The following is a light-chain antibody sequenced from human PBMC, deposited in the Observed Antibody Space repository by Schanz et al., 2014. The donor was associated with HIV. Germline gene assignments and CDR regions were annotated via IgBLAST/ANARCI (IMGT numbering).Light chain of an antibody. Sequence: QSVLTQPASVSGSPGQSITISCTGTSRDLGVYNYAPWYQQHPGKAPKLMIYDVNNRPSGVSNRFSGSKSGNTASLTISGLQGEDEADYYCCSYVDSSTFVFGTGTKLTVL. CDR1: SRDLGVYNY. V-gene: IGLV2-14*03. CDR2: DVN. CDR3: CSYVDSSTFV. J-gene: IGLJ1*01.